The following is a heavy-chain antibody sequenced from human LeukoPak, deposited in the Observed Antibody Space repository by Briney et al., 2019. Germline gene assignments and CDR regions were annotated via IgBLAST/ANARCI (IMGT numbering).Heavy chain of an antibody. CDR3: ARGGNIGYKYNAFDV. D-gene: IGHD2/OR15-2a*01. CDR2: ISSSGRTI. V-gene: IGHV3-48*03. CDR1: GFSFTTYE. J-gene: IGHJ3*01. Sequence: PGGSLRLSCAASGFSFTTYEMNWVRVAPGKGLEWISFISSSGRTIYYADSVKGRFTTSRDNAKNSLYLQMNSLRAEDTAVYYCARGGNIGYKYNAFDVWGQGTMVTVPS.